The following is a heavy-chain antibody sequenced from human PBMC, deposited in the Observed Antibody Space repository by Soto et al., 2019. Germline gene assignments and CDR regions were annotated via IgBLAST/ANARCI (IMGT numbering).Heavy chain of an antibody. CDR2: ISYIEVT. CDR3: ARAFGSTTPSHL. D-gene: IGHD4-17*01. J-gene: IGHJ5*02. V-gene: IGHV4-59*02. CDR1: GAFVSNYY. Sequence: SETLSLTCSVSGAFVSNYYWTWIRQPPGKRLEWIGYISYIEVTNYNPAPKSRVAMSIDTSKNQSSLKLSSVTAADTAVYYCARAFGSTTPSHLWGQGTLVTVSS.